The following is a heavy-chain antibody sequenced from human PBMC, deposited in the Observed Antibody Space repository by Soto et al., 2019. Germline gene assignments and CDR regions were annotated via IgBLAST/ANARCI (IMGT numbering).Heavy chain of an antibody. J-gene: IGHJ6*02. D-gene: IGHD1-26*01. CDR3: AKGKLFVGATIFGMDG. Sequence: EVQLLESGGGLVQPGGSLRLSCAASGFTFSSYAMNWLRQAPGKGLEWVSGISGSGGSTNYADSVTGRFTISRDNSKNSLYLQMSSLRVEDTAVYYCAKGKLFVGATIFGMDGWGQGTTVTVSS. V-gene: IGHV3-23*01. CDR1: GFTFSSYA. CDR2: ISGSGGST.